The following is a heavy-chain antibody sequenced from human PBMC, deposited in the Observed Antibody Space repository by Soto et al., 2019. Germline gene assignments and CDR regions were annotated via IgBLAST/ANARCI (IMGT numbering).Heavy chain of an antibody. Sequence: RGFLRVACVYAGFTFSSYAMHWVRQAPGKGLDWVELISYDGSNKDYADSVKGRFTISRDNSKNTLYLQMNSLRAEDTAVYYCAKTDKYTSSWYYYYYGMDVWGQGTTVPVSS. V-gene: IGHV3-30*18. CDR3: AKTDKYTSSWYYYYYGMDV. D-gene: IGHD6-13*01. CDR2: ISYDGSNK. J-gene: IGHJ6*01. CDR1: GFTFSSYA.